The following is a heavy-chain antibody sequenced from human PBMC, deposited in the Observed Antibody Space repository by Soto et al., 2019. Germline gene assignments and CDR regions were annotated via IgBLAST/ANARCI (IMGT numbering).Heavy chain of an antibody. Sequence: GGSLRLSCAASGFTFNNYAMNWVRQAPGKGLEYVSAISSNGGSTYYANSVKGRFTISRDNSKNTLYLQMGSLRAEDMAVYYCARDRNYDSSGYWDYWGQGTLVTVSS. D-gene: IGHD3-22*01. CDR1: GFTFNNYA. CDR2: ISSNGGST. CDR3: ARDRNYDSSGYWDY. J-gene: IGHJ4*02. V-gene: IGHV3-64*01.